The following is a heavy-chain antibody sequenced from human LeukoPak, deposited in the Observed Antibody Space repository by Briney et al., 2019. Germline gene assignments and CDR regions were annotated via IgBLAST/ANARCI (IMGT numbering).Heavy chain of an antibody. V-gene: IGHV4-34*01. D-gene: IGHD3-10*01. CDR2: SNHSGST. CDR3: ESHSSRVTYYYGSGNSHWFDP. J-gene: IGHJ5*02. CDR1: GGSFSWYY. Sequence: SETLSLTCAGYGGSFSWYYWSWIRQPPWKGLEGIGESNHSGSTNYNPCRKSRVTISVDTSKNQFSLNLSSVPAADTAVYYCESHSSRVTYYYGSGNSHWFDPWGQGTLVTVSS.